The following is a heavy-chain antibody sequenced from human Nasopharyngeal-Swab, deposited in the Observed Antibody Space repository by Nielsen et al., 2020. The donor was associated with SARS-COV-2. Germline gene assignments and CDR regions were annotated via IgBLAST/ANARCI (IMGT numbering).Heavy chain of an antibody. Sequence: WIRQPPGKGLGWVSDISGSGGSTYYADSVKGRFTISRDNSKNTLYLQMNSLRAEDTAVYYCAKRKHQTRAVAGTGEALDYRGQGTRVTVSS. D-gene: IGHD6-19*01. CDR3: AKRKHQTRAVAGTGEALDY. CDR2: ISGSGGST. V-gene: IGHV3-23*01. J-gene: IGHJ4*02.